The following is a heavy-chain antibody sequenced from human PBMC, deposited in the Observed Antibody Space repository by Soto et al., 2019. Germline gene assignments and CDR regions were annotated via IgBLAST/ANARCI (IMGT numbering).Heavy chain of an antibody. CDR2: IRSKANSYAT. Sequence: EVQLVESGGGLVQPGGSLKLSCAASGFTFSGSAMHWVRQASGKGLEWVGRIRSKANSYATAYAASVKGRFTISRDDSKNTAYLQMNSLKTEDTALYYCTRTMTTAAFDIWGQGKMVTVSS. CDR3: TRTMTTAAFDI. J-gene: IGHJ3*02. V-gene: IGHV3-73*02. CDR1: GFTFSGSA. D-gene: IGHD4-17*01.